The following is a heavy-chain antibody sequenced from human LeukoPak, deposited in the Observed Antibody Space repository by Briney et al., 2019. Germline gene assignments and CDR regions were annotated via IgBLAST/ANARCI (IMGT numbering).Heavy chain of an antibody. Sequence: ASVKVSCKASGYTFTDYYIHWVRQAPGQGLGWMGWINPDSGGTKYAQKFQGRVTMTRDTSISTAYMGLSTLRSDDTAVYYCARDRLAAAGTGGWGQGTLVIVSS. D-gene: IGHD6-13*01. J-gene: IGHJ4*02. V-gene: IGHV1-2*02. CDR3: ARDRLAAAGTGG. CDR1: GYTFTDYY. CDR2: INPDSGGT.